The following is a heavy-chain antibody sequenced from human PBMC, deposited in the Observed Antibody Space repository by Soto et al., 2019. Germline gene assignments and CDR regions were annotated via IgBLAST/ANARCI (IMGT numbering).Heavy chain of an antibody. J-gene: IGHJ4*02. V-gene: IGHV3-30*03. CDR1: GFAFSSYG. CDR3: VSDRGYGHASVPYS. CDR2: ISYDGSLQ. D-gene: IGHD5-18*01. Sequence: QAQLVESGGGVVQPGRSLRLSCAASGFAFSSYGMHWVRQAPGTGRGWVAVISYDGSLQHYADSVKGRFTISRDNSKNMVLLQISSLRAEDTAVYYCVSDRGYGHASVPYSWGQGTLVSVSS.